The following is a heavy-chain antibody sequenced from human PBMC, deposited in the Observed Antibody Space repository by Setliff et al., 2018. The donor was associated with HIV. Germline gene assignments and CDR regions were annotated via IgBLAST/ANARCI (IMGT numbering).Heavy chain of an antibody. CDR2: FDPEQSET. J-gene: IGHJ3*02. CDR3: AAPLTGPDGFDM. D-gene: IGHD3-9*01. CDR1: GYTLTEPS. V-gene: IGHV1-24*01. Sequence: ASVKVSCKVSGYTLTEPSVHWVRQAPGNGLEWMGGFDPEQSETVYAQRFQGRVTFTEDTSTDTAYMDLISLTSDDTAVYFCAAPLTGPDGFDMWGQGTMVTVS.